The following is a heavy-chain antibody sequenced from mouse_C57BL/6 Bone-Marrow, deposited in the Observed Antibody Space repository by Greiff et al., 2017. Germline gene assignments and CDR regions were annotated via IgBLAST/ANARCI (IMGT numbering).Heavy chain of an antibody. Sequence: EVHLVESGGGLVKPGGSLKLSCAASGFTFSSYTMSWVRQTPEKRLEWVATISGGGGNTYYPDSVKGRFTISRDNAKNTLYLQMSSLRSEDTAVYYCAREDGYNVWFAYWGQGTLVTVSA. D-gene: IGHD2-3*01. CDR2: ISGGGGNT. V-gene: IGHV5-9*04. CDR3: AREDGYNVWFAY. CDR1: GFTFSSYT. J-gene: IGHJ3*01.